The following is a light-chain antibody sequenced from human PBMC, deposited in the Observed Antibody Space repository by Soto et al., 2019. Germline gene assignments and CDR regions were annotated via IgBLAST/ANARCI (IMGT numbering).Light chain of an antibody. V-gene: IGKV3-20*01. CDR3: QQYGSSPSIT. CDR1: RNLNGTY. J-gene: IGKJ5*01. Sequence: ENVLTQSPAPLSLSPGERATLPCRALRNLNGTYLAWYQQKPGQAPRLLIYGASRRATGIPDRFSASGSGTDFTLTISRLEPEDFAVYYCQQYGSSPSITFGQGTRLEI. CDR2: GAS.